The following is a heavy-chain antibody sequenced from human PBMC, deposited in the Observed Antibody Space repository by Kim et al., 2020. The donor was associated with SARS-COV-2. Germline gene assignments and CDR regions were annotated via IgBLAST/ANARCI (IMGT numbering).Heavy chain of an antibody. CDR3: AGVATNIYYYYGMDV. J-gene: IGHJ6*02. CDR2: IIPIFGTA. D-gene: IGHD5-12*01. Sequence: SVKVSCKASGGTFSSYAISWVRQDPGQGLEWMGGIIPIFGTANYAQKFQGRVTITADESTSTAYMELSSLRSEDTAVYYCAGVATNIYYYYGMDVWGQGTTVTVSS. CDR1: GGTFSSYA. V-gene: IGHV1-69*13.